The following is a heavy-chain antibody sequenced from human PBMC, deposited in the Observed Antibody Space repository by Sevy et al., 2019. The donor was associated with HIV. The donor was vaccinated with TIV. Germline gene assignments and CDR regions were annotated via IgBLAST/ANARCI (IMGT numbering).Heavy chain of an antibody. CDR3: ARVSPQQYSNYGIGWGEYYFDY. J-gene: IGHJ4*02. V-gene: IGHV4-59*13. D-gene: IGHD4-4*01. CDR2: IYYSGST. Sequence: SETLSLTCTVSGGSISSYYWSWIRQPPGKGLEWIGYIYYSGSTNYNPSLKSRVTISVDTSKNQFSLKLSSVTAADTAVYYCARVSPQQYSNYGIGWGEYYFDYWGQGTLVTVSS. CDR1: GGSISSYY.